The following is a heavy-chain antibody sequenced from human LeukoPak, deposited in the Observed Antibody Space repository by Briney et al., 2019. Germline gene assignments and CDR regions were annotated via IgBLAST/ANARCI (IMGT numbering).Heavy chain of an antibody. J-gene: IGHJ4*02. D-gene: IGHD3-16*01. V-gene: IGHV4-34*01. CDR1: GGSFSNYD. CDR3: ARQYYGYSGGGLDY. Sequence: SETLSLTCGVDGGSFSNYDWNWIRQPPGKGLEWIGEINHSGSTSYNPSLKSRVPISVDTSKTQSSLKLNSVTAADTALYYCARQYYGYSGGGLDYWGQGTLVTVSS. CDR2: INHSGST.